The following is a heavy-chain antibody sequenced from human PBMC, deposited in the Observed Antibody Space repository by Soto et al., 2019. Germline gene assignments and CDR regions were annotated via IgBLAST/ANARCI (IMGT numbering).Heavy chain of an antibody. D-gene: IGHD3-3*01. CDR2: IIPIFGTA. V-gene: IGHV1-69*06. Sequence: SSVKVSCKASGGTFSSYAISWVRQAPGQGLEWMGGIIPIFGTANYAQKFQGRVTITADKSTSTAYMELSSLRSEDTAVYYCASNTFQYYDFWSGYYNYYYVMDVWG. J-gene: IGHJ6*02. CDR1: GGTFSSYA. CDR3: ASNTFQYYDFWSGYYNYYYVMDV.